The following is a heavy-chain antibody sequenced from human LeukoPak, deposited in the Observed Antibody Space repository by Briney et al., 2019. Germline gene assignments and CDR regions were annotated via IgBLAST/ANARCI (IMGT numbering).Heavy chain of an antibody. J-gene: IGHJ4*02. Sequence: GGSLRLSCAASGFTFSSYSMNWVRQAPGKGREWVSSISSSSSNIYYADSVKGRFTISRDNAKNSLYLQRNSLRAEDTAVYYCARDPYSGLFDYWGQGTLVTVSS. CDR1: GFTFSSYS. CDR2: ISSSSSNI. D-gene: IGHD4-11*01. V-gene: IGHV3-21*01. CDR3: ARDPYSGLFDY.